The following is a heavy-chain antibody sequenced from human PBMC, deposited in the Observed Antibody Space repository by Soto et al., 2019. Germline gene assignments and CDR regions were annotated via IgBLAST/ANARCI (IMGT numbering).Heavy chain of an antibody. CDR2: IYPGDSDT. CDR1: GYSFTSYW. Sequence: GESLKISCKGSGYSFTSYWIGWVRQMPGKGLEWMGIIYPGDSDTRYSPSFQGQVTISADKSISTAYLQWSSLKASDTAMYYCARSAYSSGWYPAFDYWGQGTLVTVSS. CDR3: ARSAYSSGWYPAFDY. D-gene: IGHD6-19*01. J-gene: IGHJ4*02. V-gene: IGHV5-51*01.